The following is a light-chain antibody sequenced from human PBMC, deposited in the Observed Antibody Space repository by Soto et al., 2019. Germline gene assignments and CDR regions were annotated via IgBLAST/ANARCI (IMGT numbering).Light chain of an antibody. V-gene: IGLV1-47*01. Sequence: QSVLTQPPSASGTPGQRVTISCSGSTSNLGSNFVYWYQQVPGAAPKLLISRNDQRPSRVPDRFSGSKSGTSASLAISGLRSEDEADYHWAAWDDSLGGVVFGGGTKLTVL. J-gene: IGLJ3*02. CDR3: AAWDDSLGGVV. CDR2: RND. CDR1: TSNLGSNF.